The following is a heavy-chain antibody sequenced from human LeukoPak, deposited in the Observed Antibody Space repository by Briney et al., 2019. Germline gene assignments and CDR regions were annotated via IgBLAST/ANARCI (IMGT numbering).Heavy chain of an antibody. CDR2: IKSKTDGGTT. D-gene: IGHD2-2*01. J-gene: IGHJ4*02. Sequence: GGSLRLSCAASGFTFSNAWMSWVRQAPGKGLEWVGRIKSKTDGGTTDYAAPVKGRFTISRDDSKNTLYLQMNSLKTEDTAVYYCTTHRYCSRTSCSYYFDYWGQGTLVTVSS. CDR1: GFTFSNAW. CDR3: TTHRYCSRTSCSYYFDY. V-gene: IGHV3-15*01.